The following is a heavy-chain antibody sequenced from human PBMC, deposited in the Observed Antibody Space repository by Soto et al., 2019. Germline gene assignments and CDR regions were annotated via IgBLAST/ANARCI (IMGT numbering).Heavy chain of an antibody. J-gene: IGHJ4*02. V-gene: IGHV1-18*01. CDR2: ISTYNGNT. D-gene: IGHD2-21*02. Sequence: QVPLVQSGAEVKKPGASVKVSCKASGYTFTSYAISWVRQAPGQGLEWMGWISTYNGNTNYAQKFQGRVTMTTDTSTSTAYMELRSLRSDDTAVYYCARYDGWVTTMPFDYWGQGTLVTVSS. CDR1: GYTFTSYA. CDR3: ARYDGWVTTMPFDY.